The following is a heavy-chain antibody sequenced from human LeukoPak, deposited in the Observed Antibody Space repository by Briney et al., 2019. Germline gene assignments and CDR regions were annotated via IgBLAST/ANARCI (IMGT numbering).Heavy chain of an antibody. CDR1: GFTFSSYS. CDR3: ARDLRGYYGSGSPKEYYYMDV. CDR2: ISSSSSYI. V-gene: IGHV3-21*01. Sequence: GGSQRLSCAASGFTFSSYSMNWVRQAPGKGLEWVSSISSSSSYIYYADSVKGRFTISRDNAKNSLYLQMNSLRAEDTAVYYCARDLRGYYGSGSPKEYYYMDVWGKGTTVTVSS. J-gene: IGHJ6*03. D-gene: IGHD3-10*01.